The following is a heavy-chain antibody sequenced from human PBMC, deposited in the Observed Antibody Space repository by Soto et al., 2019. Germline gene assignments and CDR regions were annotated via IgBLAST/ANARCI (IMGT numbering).Heavy chain of an antibody. CDR1: GFIFRSYG. CDR3: AKEVPPTYYGGLNFDY. CDR2: VSGSGGIT. D-gene: IGHD3-3*01. J-gene: IGHJ4*02. Sequence: EVQLLESGGGLVQPGGSLRLSCVASGFIFRSYGMSWVRQAPGKGLEWVSGVSGSGGITYYADSVKGRFTISRDYSKNTVFLQMTSLRAEDTALYYCAKEVPPTYYGGLNFDYWGQGTLVTVSS. V-gene: IGHV3-23*01.